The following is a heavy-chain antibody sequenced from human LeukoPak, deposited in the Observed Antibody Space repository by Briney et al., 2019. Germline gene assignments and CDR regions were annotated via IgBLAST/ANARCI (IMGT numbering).Heavy chain of an antibody. CDR1: GYTFTSYD. CDR3: ARVYCSSTSCYMVFDY. D-gene: IGHD2-2*02. Sequence: ASVKVSCKASGYTFTSYDINWVRQATGQGLGWMGWMNPNSGNTGYAQKFQGRVTMTRNTSISTAYMELSSLRSEDTAVYYCARVYCSSTSCYMVFDYWGQGTLVTVSS. J-gene: IGHJ4*02. V-gene: IGHV1-8*01. CDR2: MNPNSGNT.